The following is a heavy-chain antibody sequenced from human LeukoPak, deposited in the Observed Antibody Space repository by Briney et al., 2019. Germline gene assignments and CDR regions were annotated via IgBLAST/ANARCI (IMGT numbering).Heavy chain of an antibody. CDR2: IKSKTDGGTT. CDR3: AKDKSSGYYSVWYFQH. V-gene: IGHV3-15*07. Sequence: PGGSLRLSCAASGFTFSNAWMNWVRQAPGKGLEWVGRIKSKTDGGTTDYAAPVKGRFTISRDDSKNTLYLQMNSLKTEDTAVYYCAKDKSSGYYSVWYFQHWGQGTLVTVSS. D-gene: IGHD3-22*01. J-gene: IGHJ1*01. CDR1: GFTFSNAW.